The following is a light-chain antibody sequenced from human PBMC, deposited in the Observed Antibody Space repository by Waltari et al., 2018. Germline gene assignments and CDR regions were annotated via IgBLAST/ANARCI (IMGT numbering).Light chain of an antibody. J-gene: IGKJ1*01. Sequence: DIVMTQSPFSLPVTPGEPAAISCRSSQSLLHRNGNNYLDCYLQKPGQSPQLLIYLGSNRASGVPDRFSASGSGTDFTLKISRVEAEDVGVYYCMQSLLALWTFGQGTKVEIK. CDR3: MQSLLALWT. CDR1: QSLLHRNGNNY. V-gene: IGKV2-28*01. CDR2: LGS.